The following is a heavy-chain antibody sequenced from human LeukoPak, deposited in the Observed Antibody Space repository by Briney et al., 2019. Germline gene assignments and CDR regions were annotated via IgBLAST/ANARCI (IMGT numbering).Heavy chain of an antibody. CDR2: ISSSSSYI. Sequence: GGSLRLSCAASGFTFSSYSMNWVRQAPGKGLEWVSSISSSSSYIYYADSVKGRFTISRDKSKNTLDLQMDSLRAEDTAVYYCARLIAAAGRVYFDSWGQGTLVTVSS. V-gene: IGHV3-21*04. CDR3: ARLIAAAGRVYFDS. CDR1: GFTFSSYS. D-gene: IGHD6-13*01. J-gene: IGHJ4*02.